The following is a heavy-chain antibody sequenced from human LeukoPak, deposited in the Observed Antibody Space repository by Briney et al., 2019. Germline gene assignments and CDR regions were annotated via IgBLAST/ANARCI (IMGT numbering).Heavy chain of an antibody. CDR2: IYTGGTP. Sequence: TGGSLRLSCVASGFTVSSNYMTWVRQAPGKGLEWVSVIYTGGTPYYADSVKGRFTISRDISKSTVYLQMNSLRVEDTAVYFCARGAATGPTLGLDYWGQGTLVTVSS. J-gene: IGHJ4*02. V-gene: IGHV3-53*01. CDR1: GFTVSSNY. CDR3: ARGAATGPTLGLDY. D-gene: IGHD6-13*01.